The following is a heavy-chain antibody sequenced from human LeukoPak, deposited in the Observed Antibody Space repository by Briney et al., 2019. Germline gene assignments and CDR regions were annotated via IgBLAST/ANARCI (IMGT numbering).Heavy chain of an antibody. CDR1: GFTFSSYA. CDR2: ISGSGGST. Sequence: PGGSPRLSCAASGFTFSSYAMSWVRQAPGKGLEWVSAISGSGGSTYYADPVKGRFTISRDNSKNTLYLQMNSLRAEDTAVYYCAKAPSAQYYYYMDVWGKGTTVTVSS. V-gene: IGHV3-23*01. CDR3: AKAPSAQYYYYMDV. D-gene: IGHD2-15*01. J-gene: IGHJ6*03.